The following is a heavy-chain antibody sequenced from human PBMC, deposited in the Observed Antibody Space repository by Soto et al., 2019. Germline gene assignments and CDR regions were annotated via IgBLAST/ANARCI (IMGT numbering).Heavy chain of an antibody. CDR1: GYNFTSYC. CDR3: AGGGVRGVITRTRDYYGMDV. Sequence: PGESLKISCKGSGYNFTSYCIGWVRQMTGKGLECMGIIYPGDSDTRYSPSFQGQVTISADKSISTAYLQWSSLKASDTAMYYCAGGGVRGVITRTRDYYGMDVWGQGTTVTVSS. D-gene: IGHD3-10*01. J-gene: IGHJ6*02. CDR2: IYPGDSDT. V-gene: IGHV5-51*01.